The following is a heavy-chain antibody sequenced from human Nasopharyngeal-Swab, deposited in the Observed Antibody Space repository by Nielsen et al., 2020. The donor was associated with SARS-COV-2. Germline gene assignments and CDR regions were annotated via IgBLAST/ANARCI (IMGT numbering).Heavy chain of an antibody. Sequence: WIRQPPGKGLEWIGYIYYSGSTYYNPSLKSRVTISVDTSKNQFSLKLSSVTAADTAVYYCARDTGCGGDCPKEVNSYGTDVWGQGTTVTVSS. J-gene: IGHJ6*02. CDR3: ARDTGCGGDCPKEVNSYGTDV. V-gene: IGHV4-30-4*01. D-gene: IGHD2-21*01. CDR2: IYYSGST.